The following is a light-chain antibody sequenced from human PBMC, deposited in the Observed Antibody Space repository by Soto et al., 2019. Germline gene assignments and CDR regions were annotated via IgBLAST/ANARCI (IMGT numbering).Light chain of an antibody. CDR1: QNIRNY. J-gene: IGKJ5*01. V-gene: IGKV1-39*01. CDR2: MAF. CDR3: QQSYSAPIT. Sequence: DIQMTQSPSCLCASVGERVTITCRASQNIRNYLNWYQQKPGKAPKLLIYMAFTLQSGVPSRFSGSGSGTDFTLTISSLQPEDFASYYCQQSYSAPITFGQGTRLEIK.